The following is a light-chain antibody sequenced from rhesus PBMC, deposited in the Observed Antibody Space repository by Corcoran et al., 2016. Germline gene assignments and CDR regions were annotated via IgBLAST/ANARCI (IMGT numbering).Light chain of an antibody. CDR2: VAS. CDR3: QQESSWPLT. CDR1: QTVNSN. Sequence: ELLMTQSPATLSLSPGERATLSCRASQTVNSNVAWYQQRPGQPPGLLIYVASHRATGIPDRFRGTGSGTDFTLSISSLGPGDVGVYYCQQESSWPLTFGGGTKVEIK. V-gene: IGKV3-35*01. J-gene: IGKJ4*01.